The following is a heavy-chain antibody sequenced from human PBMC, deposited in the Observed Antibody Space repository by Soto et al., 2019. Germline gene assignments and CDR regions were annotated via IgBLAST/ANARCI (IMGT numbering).Heavy chain of an antibody. J-gene: IGHJ6*02. Sequence: GGSLRLSCAASGFTFSSYEMNWVRQAPGRGLEWVSYISSSGSTIYYADSVKGRFTISRDNAKNSLYLQMNSLRAEDTAVYYCARDGSIMITFGGVIVTPNYYYYGMDVWGQGTTVTVSS. CDR3: ARDGSIMITFGGVIVTPNYYYYGMDV. V-gene: IGHV3-48*03. CDR1: GFTFSSYE. CDR2: ISSSGSTI. D-gene: IGHD3-16*02.